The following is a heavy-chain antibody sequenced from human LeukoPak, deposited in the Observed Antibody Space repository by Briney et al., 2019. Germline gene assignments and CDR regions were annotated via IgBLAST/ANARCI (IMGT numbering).Heavy chain of an antibody. CDR2: IYYSGST. CDR3: ARTTYYYDSSGYFTFDY. J-gene: IGHJ4*02. V-gene: IGHV4-30-4*08. Sequence: SQTLSLTCTVSGGSISSGDYYWSWIRQPPGKGLEWLGYIYYSGSTYYNPSLKSRVTISVDTSKNPFSLKLSSVTAADTAVYYCARTTYYYDSSGYFTFDYWGQGTLVTVSS. CDR1: GGSISSGDYY. D-gene: IGHD3-22*01.